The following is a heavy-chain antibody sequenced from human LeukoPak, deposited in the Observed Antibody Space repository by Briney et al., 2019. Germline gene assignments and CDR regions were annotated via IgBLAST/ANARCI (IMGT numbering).Heavy chain of an antibody. CDR2: ISGSNSYI. CDR1: GFTFNSYS. V-gene: IGHV3-21*04. Sequence: PGGSLRLSCAASGFTFNSYSMNWVRQAPGKGLEWVSSISGSNSYIYYADSMKGRFTISRDNAKNSLYLQMNSLRAEDTAVYYCAKGSGYSSSWHYYYYYYYMDVWGKGTTVTVSS. CDR3: AKGSGYSSSWHYYYYYYYMDV. D-gene: IGHD6-13*01. J-gene: IGHJ6*03.